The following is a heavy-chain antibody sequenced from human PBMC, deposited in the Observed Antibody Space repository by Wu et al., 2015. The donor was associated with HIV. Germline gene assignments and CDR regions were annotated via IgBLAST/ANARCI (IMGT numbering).Heavy chain of an antibody. D-gene: IGHD3-10*02. CDR3: ARDHSPMFGEFILCFLII. J-gene: IGHJ3*02. Sequence: QVQLVQSGAEVKKPGASVKVSCKASGYTFTGYYMHWVRQAPGQGLEWMGWINPNSGGTNYAQKFQGRVTMTRDTSISTAYMELSRLRSDDTAVYYCARDHSPMFGEFILCFLIIWGQGTMVTVSS. CDR2: INPNSGGT. CDR1: GYTFTGYY. V-gene: IGHV1-2*02.